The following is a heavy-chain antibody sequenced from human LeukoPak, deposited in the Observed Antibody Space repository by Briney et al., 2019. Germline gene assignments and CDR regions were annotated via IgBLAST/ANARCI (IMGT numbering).Heavy chain of an antibody. CDR3: ARDLYGDQKYFYYMDV. D-gene: IGHD4-17*01. V-gene: IGHV3-23*01. CDR1: GFTFRTYS. Sequence: GGSLRLSCTTSGFTFRTYSMSWVRQAPGKGLEWVSAINDDTPYYADSVKGRFTISRDNSKNTLCLQMNSLRVEDTAVYYCARDLYGDQKYFYYMDVWGRGTTVTVSS. J-gene: IGHJ6*03. CDR2: INDDTP.